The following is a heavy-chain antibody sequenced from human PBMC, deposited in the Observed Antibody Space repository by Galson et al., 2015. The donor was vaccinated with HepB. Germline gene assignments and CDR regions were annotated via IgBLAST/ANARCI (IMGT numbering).Heavy chain of an antibody. V-gene: IGHV3-30*18. Sequence: SLRLSCAASGFTFSNYGMHWVRQAPGKGLEWVAVISYDGSNKYYADSVKGRFTISRDNSKNTLYLQMNSLRAEDTAVYYCAKDLLWFGELVPYYYYGMDVWGQGTTVTVSS. CDR2: ISYDGSNK. D-gene: IGHD3-10*01. CDR3: AKDLLWFGELVPYYYYGMDV. J-gene: IGHJ6*02. CDR1: GFTFSNYG.